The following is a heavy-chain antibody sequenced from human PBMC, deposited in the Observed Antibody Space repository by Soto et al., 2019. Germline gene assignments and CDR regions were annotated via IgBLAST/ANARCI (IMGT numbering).Heavy chain of an antibody. J-gene: IGHJ4*02. V-gene: IGHV4-39*02. CDR2: IYYTGTT. Sequence: QLQLQASGPGLVTPSETLSLTCTVPGGPISSSTYHWAWIRQPPGKGLEWIASIYYTGTTYYSPSLKSRVTISVDTSKNHFSLKLSSVTAADTAVYYCSRERESASEHWGQGTLVTVSS. CDR1: GGPISSSTYH. CDR3: SRERESASEH.